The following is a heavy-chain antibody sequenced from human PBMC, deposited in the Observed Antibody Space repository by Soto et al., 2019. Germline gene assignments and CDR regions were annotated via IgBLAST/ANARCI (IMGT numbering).Heavy chain of an antibody. CDR1: GFNFSTFW. J-gene: IGHJ6*02. Sequence: GESLKISCKASGFNFSTFWIGWVRQMPGKGLEWVGIIYPGDFDTTYSPSFRGQVIISADRSISTAYLQWISLKPSDTAIYYCARLENFGMDVWGQGTTVTVSS. V-gene: IGHV5-51*01. CDR2: IYPGDFDT. CDR3: ARLENFGMDV.